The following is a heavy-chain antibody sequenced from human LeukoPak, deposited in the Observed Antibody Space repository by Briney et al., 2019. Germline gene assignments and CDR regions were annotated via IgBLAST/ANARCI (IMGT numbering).Heavy chain of an antibody. CDR1: GVSFSTYY. CDR3: ARQLYGSDY. CDR2: VNHSGYT. D-gene: IGHD4-17*01. Sequence: PSETLSLTCDVSGVSFSTYYCSWIRQSPEQGLEWIGEVNHSGYTNYNPSLKGRVTISVDPSKNQFSLKLSSVTAADTAVYYCARQLYGSDYWGQGTLVTVSS. J-gene: IGHJ4*02. V-gene: IGHV4-34*01.